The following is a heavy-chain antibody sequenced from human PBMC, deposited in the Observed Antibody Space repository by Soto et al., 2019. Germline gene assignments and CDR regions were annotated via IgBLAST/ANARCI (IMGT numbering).Heavy chain of an antibody. CDR2: INHSGST. V-gene: IGHV4-34*01. D-gene: IGHD2-15*01. Sequence: SETLSLTCAVYGGSFSGNYWWWIRRHPGKGLEWIGEINHSGSTNYNPSLKSRVTISVDTSKNQFSLKLSSVTAADTAVYYCARGRYCSGGSCYGVCDYWGQGTLVTVSS. CDR1: GGSFSGNY. CDR3: ARGRYCSGGSCYGVCDY. J-gene: IGHJ4*02.